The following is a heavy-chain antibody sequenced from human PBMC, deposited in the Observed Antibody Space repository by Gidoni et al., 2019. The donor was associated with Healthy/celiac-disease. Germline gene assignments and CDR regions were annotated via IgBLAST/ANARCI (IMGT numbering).Heavy chain of an antibody. CDR2: ISSNGGST. CDR3: ARASRGGDL. V-gene: IGHV3-64*01. Sequence: EVQLVESGGGLVQPWGYLRLSCAASGFTFSSYAMHWVRQAPGKGLEYVSAISSNGGSTYYANSVKGRFTISRDNSKNTLYLQMGSLRAEDMAVYYCARASRGGDLWGQGTLVTVSS. CDR1: GFTFSSYA. D-gene: IGHD2-15*01. J-gene: IGHJ5*02.